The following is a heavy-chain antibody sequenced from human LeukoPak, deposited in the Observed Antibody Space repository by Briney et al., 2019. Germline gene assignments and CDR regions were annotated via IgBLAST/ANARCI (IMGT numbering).Heavy chain of an antibody. Sequence: GGSLRLSCAVSGFNFDDYGMSWVRQAPGKGLEWVSTINWNGGSTAYADSVKGRFTISRESVQNSLYLHMNSLRAEDTAFYFCTRDSGSGRLDSWGQGTLVTVSS. J-gene: IGHJ5*01. CDR2: INWNGGST. CDR1: GFNFDDYG. CDR3: TRDSGSGRLDS. D-gene: IGHD2-15*01. V-gene: IGHV3-20*04.